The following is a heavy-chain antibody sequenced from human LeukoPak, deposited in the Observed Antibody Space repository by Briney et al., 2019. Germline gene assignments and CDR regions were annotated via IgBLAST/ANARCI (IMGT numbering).Heavy chain of an antibody. Sequence: GGSLRLSCAASGFTFSSYWMSWVRQAPGKGLEWVANIKQDGSEKYYVDSVKGRFTISRDNAKNSLYLQMNCLRAEDTAVYYCARVLRDGYNLAFDYWGQGTLVTVSS. CDR2: IKQDGSEK. CDR1: GFTFSSYW. J-gene: IGHJ4*02. V-gene: IGHV3-7*01. CDR3: ARVLRDGYNLAFDY. D-gene: IGHD5-24*01.